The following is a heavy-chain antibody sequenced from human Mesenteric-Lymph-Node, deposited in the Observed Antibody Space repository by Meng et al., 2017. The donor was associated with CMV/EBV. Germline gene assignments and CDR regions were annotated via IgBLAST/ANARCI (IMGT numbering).Heavy chain of an antibody. V-gene: IGHV1-69*05. CDR2: ISPVFGTT. CDR1: GGTFSSFA. J-gene: IGHJ5*02. CDR3: ARGDTQFMNPDPIFGS. D-gene: IGHD3-3*01. Sequence: GGTFSSFAFSWVRQAPGQGLEWMGGISPVFGTTHYAQKFQGRVTITTDESTSTAYMELSSLRYEDTAVYFCARGDTQFMNPDPIFGSWGQGTLVTVSS.